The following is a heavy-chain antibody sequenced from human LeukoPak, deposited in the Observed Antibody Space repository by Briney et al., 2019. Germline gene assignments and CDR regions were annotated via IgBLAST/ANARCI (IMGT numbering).Heavy chain of an antibody. CDR3: ARGLLEGDYMDV. D-gene: IGHD1-26*01. J-gene: IGHJ6*03. Sequence: GASVKVSCKASGYTFTSYDINWVRQATGQGLEWMGWMNPKSGNIGYAQKFQGRVTITRNTSISTAYMELSSLRSEGTAVYYCARGLLEGDYMDVWGKGTTVTVSS. CDR1: GYTFTSYD. V-gene: IGHV1-8*03. CDR2: MNPKSGNI.